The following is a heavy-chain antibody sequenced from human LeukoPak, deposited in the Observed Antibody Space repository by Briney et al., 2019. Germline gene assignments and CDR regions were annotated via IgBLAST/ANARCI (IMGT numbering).Heavy chain of an antibody. J-gene: IGHJ4*02. D-gene: IGHD1-26*01. CDR2: IIPIFGTA. V-gene: IGHV1-69*05. Sequence: GASVKVSCKASGGTFSSYAISWVRQAPGQGLEWMGGIIPIFGTANYAQKFQGGVTMTRDTSTSTVNMELSSLRSEDTAVYYCAREVGIRGHFDYWGRGTPVTVSS. CDR3: AREVGIRGHFDY. CDR1: GGTFSSYA.